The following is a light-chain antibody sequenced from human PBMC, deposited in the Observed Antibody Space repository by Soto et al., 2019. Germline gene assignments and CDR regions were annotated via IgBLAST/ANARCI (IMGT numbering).Light chain of an antibody. Sequence: EIVMTQSPATLSVSPGERATLSCRASQSVSSKLAWYQQKPGQAPRLLIYAASTRATGIPARFSGSGSGTEFTLTITSLQSEDFAVYYCQQYSNWPPYTFGQGTKPEIQ. CDR2: AAS. CDR3: QQYSNWPPYT. CDR1: QSVSSK. V-gene: IGKV3-15*01. J-gene: IGKJ2*01.